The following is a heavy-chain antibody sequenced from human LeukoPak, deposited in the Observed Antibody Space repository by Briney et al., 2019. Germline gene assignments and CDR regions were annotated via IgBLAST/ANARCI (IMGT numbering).Heavy chain of an antibody. D-gene: IGHD2-2*01. V-gene: IGHV4-39*02. CDR1: GGSISSSSYY. CDR2: IYYSGST. J-gene: IGHJ3*02. CDR3: ARLVSAADAFDI. Sequence: SETLSLTCTVSGGSISSSSYYWGWIRQPPGKGLEWIGSIYYSGSTYYNPSLKSRVTISVDTSKNHFSLKLSSVTAADTAVYYCARLVSAADAFDIWGQGTVVTVSS.